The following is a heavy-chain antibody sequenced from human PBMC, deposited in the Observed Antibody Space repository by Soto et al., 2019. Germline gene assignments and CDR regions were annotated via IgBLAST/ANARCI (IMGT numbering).Heavy chain of an antibody. CDR3: AKDRSSTVTTRFFDY. J-gene: IGHJ4*02. Sequence: QVQLVESGGGVVQPGRSLRLSCAASGFTFSSYGMHWVRQAPGKGLEWVAVISYDGSNKYYADSVKGRFTISRDNFKNTLYLQMNSLRAEDTAVYYCAKDRSSTVTTRFFDYWGQGTLVTVSS. CDR2: ISYDGSNK. D-gene: IGHD4-17*01. CDR1: GFTFSSYG. V-gene: IGHV3-30*18.